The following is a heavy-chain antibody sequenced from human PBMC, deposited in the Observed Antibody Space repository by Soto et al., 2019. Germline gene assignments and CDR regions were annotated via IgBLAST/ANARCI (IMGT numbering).Heavy chain of an antibody. Sequence: GGSLRLSCAASGFMFSAHGMHWVRQAPGKGLEWVATIWSDGINKYYADSVQGRFTISRDNSKNTLYLQMSSLRGEDTAVYFCARDPITMIRGVLDHWGQGTLVTVSS. CDR2: IWSDGINK. V-gene: IGHV3-33*01. J-gene: IGHJ4*02. CDR3: ARDPITMIRGVLDH. CDR1: GFMFSAHG. D-gene: IGHD3-10*01.